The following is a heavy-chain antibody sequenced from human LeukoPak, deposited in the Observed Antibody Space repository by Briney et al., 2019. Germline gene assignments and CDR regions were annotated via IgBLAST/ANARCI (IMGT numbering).Heavy chain of an antibody. CDR3: ASDRAYSGSYLDAFDI. CDR1: GGTFSSYA. V-gene: IGHV1-69*13. Sequence: ASVKVSCKASGGTFSSYAISWVRQAPGQGLEWMGGIIPIFGTANYAQKFQGRVTITADESTSTAYMELSSLRSEDTAVYYCASDRAYSGSYLDAFDIWGQGTMVTVSS. CDR2: IIPIFGTA. J-gene: IGHJ3*02. D-gene: IGHD1-26*01.